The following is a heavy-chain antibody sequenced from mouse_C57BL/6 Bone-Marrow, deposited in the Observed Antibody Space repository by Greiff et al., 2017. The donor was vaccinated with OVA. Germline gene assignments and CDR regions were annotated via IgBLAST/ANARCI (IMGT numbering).Heavy chain of an antibody. J-gene: IGHJ3*01. CDR2: IYPGDGDT. CDR3: AILTGAGFAY. V-gene: IGHV1-82*01. D-gene: IGHD1-1*01. Sequence: VQLQQSGPELVKPGASVKISCKASGYAFSSSWMHWVKQRPGKGLAWIGRIYPGDGDTTYNGKFKGKATLTADKSSSTAYMHLSSLTSEDAAVDYCAILTGAGFAYWGQGTLVTVSA. CDR1: GYAFSSSW.